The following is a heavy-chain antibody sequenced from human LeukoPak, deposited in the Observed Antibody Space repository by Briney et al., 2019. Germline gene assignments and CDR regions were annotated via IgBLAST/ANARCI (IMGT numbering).Heavy chain of an antibody. CDR1: GGSFSGYY. CDR2: INHSGST. D-gene: IGHD3-3*01. J-gene: IGHJ5*02. Sequence: PSETLSLTCAVYGGSFSGYYWSWIRQPPGKGLEWIGEINHSGSTNYNPSLKSRVTISVDTSKNQFSLKLSSVTAADTAVYYCARGQPGWSGSNNWFDPWGQGTLVTVSS. V-gene: IGHV4-34*01. CDR3: ARGQPGWSGSNNWFDP.